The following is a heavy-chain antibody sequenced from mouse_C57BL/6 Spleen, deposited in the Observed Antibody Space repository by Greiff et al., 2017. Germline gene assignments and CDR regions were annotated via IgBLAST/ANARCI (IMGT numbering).Heavy chain of an antibody. D-gene: IGHD2-1*01. Sequence: VQLQQSGPELVKPGASVKISCKASGYSFTDYNMNWVKQSNGKSLEWIGVINPNYGTTSSNQKFKGKATLTVDQSYSTAYMQLNSRTSEDSAVYYCAGNPAGPAWFAYWGQGTLVTVSA. CDR2: INPNYGTT. V-gene: IGHV1-39*01. CDR3: AGNPAGPAWFAY. J-gene: IGHJ3*01. CDR1: GYSFTDYN.